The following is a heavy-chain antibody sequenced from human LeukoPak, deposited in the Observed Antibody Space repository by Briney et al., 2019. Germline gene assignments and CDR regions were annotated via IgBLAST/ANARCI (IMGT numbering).Heavy chain of an antibody. J-gene: IGHJ4*02. D-gene: IGHD3-10*01. V-gene: IGHV4-30-4*01. CDR2: IYYSGST. CDR3: ARGEYYHGSGSYTPPYYFDY. Sequence: PSETLSLTCTVSGGSISSGDYYWSWIRRPPGKGLEWIGYIYYSGSTYYNPSLKSRVTISVDTSKNQFSLKLSSVTAADTAVYYCARGEYYHGSGSYTPPYYFDYWGQGTLVTVSS. CDR1: GGSISSGDYY.